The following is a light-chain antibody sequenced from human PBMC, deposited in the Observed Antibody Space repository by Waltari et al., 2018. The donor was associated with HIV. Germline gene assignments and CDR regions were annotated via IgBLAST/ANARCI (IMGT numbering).Light chain of an antibody. V-gene: IGLV1-44*01. J-gene: IGLJ3*02. CDR1: YSNLGSNT. CDR3: ASWDDKLDGWV. CDR2: NNE. Sequence: QSLLPQPPSASGTPGQRVTISCSGSYSNLGSNTVNWHQQLPGSAPRALIYNNEPRASWGPDRFSGAESGTSASLAIIGIQSEDQGDYYCASWDDKLDGWVFGGGTRLTVL.